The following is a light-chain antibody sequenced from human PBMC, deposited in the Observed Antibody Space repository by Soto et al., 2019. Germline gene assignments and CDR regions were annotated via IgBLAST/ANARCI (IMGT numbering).Light chain of an antibody. CDR1: SSDVGGYNY. Sequence: QSVLTQPASVSGSPGQSITISCTGTSSDVGGYNYVSWYQQHPGKAPKLMIYEVSNRPSGVSNRFSGSKSGNTASLTTSGLQAEDEADYYCSSYTGSSTLLYVFGTGTKVTVL. CDR2: EVS. CDR3: SSYTGSSTLLYV. V-gene: IGLV2-14*01. J-gene: IGLJ1*01.